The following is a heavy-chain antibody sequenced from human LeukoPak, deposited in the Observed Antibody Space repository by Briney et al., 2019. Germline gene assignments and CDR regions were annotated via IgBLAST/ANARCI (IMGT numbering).Heavy chain of an antibody. J-gene: IGHJ4*02. D-gene: IGHD6-13*01. CDR3: AKGYSSSWYNYFDY. CDR1: GFTFSSYA. V-gene: IGHV3-64*01. CDR2: ISSNGGST. Sequence: GGSLRLSCAASGFTFSSYAMHWVRQAPGKGLEYVSAISSNGGSTYYANSVKGRFTISRDNSKNTLYLQMNSLRAEDTAVYYCAKGYSSSWYNYFDYWGQGTLVTVSS.